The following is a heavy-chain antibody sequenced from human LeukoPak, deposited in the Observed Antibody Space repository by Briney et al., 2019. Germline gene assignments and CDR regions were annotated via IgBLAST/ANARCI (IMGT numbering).Heavy chain of an antibody. V-gene: IGHV1-18*01. CDR1: GYTFTSYG. Sequence: ASVKVSCKASGYTFTSYGISWVRQAPGQGLEWMGWISAYNGNTNYAQKLQGRVTMTTDTSTSTAYMELRSLRSDDTAVYYCAKDRDIREWYKDAFHIWGLGTLVTVSS. J-gene: IGHJ3*02. D-gene: IGHD3-3*01. CDR2: ISAYNGNT. CDR3: AKDRDIREWYKDAFHI.